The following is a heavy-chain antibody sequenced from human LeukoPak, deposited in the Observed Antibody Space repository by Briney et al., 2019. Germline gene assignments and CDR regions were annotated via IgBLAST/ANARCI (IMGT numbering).Heavy chain of an antibody. Sequence: ASVKVSCKASGYTSTSYDINWVRQATGQGLEWMGWMNPNSGNTGYAQKFQGRVTMTRNTSISTAYMELSSLRSEDTAVCYCARVNVPQRRRIAAAVWFDPWGQGTLVTVSS. CDR1: GYTSTSYD. V-gene: IGHV1-8*01. D-gene: IGHD6-13*01. CDR3: ARVNVPQRRRIAAAVWFDP. J-gene: IGHJ5*02. CDR2: MNPNSGNT.